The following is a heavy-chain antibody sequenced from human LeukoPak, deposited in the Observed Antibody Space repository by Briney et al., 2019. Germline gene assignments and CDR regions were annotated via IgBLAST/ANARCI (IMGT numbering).Heavy chain of an antibody. CDR3: ARGEQWELLRSHY. CDR1: LYTVTSYG. Sequence: GASVKVSCKPSLYTVTSYGISWVRQSPGQRLEWRGGISAYNVNADYAQKLQCRVTMTTDTSKSTAYMELRSLRSEDTAVYYCARGEQWELLRSHYWGQGTLVTVSS. V-gene: IGHV1-18*01. J-gene: IGHJ4*02. CDR2: ISAYNVNA. D-gene: IGHD1-26*01.